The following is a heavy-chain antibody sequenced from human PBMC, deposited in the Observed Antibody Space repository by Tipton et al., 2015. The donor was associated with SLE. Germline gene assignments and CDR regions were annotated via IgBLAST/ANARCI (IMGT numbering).Heavy chain of an antibody. CDR2: INHSGYT. J-gene: IGHJ4*02. V-gene: IGHV4-34*01. D-gene: IGHD2-2*01. Sequence: TLSLTCAVYGGSLSGHCWAWIRQPPGKGLEWIGEINHSGYTNYNPSLKSRVTISVDTSKNQFSLKLTSVTAADTAVYYCAGATRGGYFDYWGQGTLVTVSS. CDR3: AGATRGGYFDY. CDR1: GGSLSGHC.